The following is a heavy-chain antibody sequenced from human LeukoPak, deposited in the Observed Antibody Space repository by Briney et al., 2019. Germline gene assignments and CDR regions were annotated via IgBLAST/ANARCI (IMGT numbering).Heavy chain of an antibody. CDR2: ISAYNGNT. V-gene: IGHV1-18*01. CDR1: GYTFTSYG. Sequence: GAPVKVSCKASGYTFTSYGISWVRQAPGQGLEWMGWISAYNGNTNYAQKLQGRVTMTTDTSTSTAYMELRSLRSDDTAVYYCARDTPPGIAAAGSYYYYYYGMDVWGQGTTVTVSS. D-gene: IGHD6-13*01. CDR3: ARDTPPGIAAAGSYYYYYYGMDV. J-gene: IGHJ6*02.